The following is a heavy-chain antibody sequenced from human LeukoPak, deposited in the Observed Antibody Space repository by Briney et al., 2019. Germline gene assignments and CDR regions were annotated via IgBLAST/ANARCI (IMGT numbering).Heavy chain of an antibody. J-gene: IGHJ4*02. Sequence: GGSLRLSCAASGFIFSDYYMSWIRQAPGKGLEWVSYISSRGSYTNYADSVKGRFTISRDNAKNSLYLQMNTLRDEDTAVYYCARDHPGTGRPFDHWGQGTLVTVSS. CDR3: ARDHPGTGRPFDH. CDR1: GFIFSDYY. CDR2: ISSRGSYT. D-gene: IGHD1-1*01. V-gene: IGHV3-11*06.